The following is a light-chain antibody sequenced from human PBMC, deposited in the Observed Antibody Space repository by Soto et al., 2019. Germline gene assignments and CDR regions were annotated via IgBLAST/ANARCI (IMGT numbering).Light chain of an antibody. CDR1: QSGLDNSTNKSY. CDR2: WAS. J-gene: IGKJ2*01. CDR3: HQYYTTPQT. Sequence: VLTQSPSSLAVSLGERATVNCRSSQSGLDNSTNKSYLAWYQKKPGHPPKLLVHWASVREAGVPDRFSGGWSGTDFTLTTSSLQAEDVAVYYCHQYYTTPQTFGQGTQLEIK. V-gene: IGKV4-1*01.